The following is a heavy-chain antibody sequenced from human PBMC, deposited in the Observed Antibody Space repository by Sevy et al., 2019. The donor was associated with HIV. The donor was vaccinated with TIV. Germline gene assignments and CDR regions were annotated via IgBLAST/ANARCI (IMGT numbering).Heavy chain of an antibody. CDR3: ARGGGNGWYYFDY. D-gene: IGHD6-19*01. Sequence: GGSLRLSCAASGFTLNNYAMNWVRQAPGKGLEWVSGISGSGVSTYYADSVKGRFTISRDNSKNTLYLQMNSLRSEDTAVYYCARGGGNGWYYFDYWGQETLVTVSS. J-gene: IGHJ4*02. CDR2: ISGSGVST. V-gene: IGHV3-23*01. CDR1: GFTLNNYA.